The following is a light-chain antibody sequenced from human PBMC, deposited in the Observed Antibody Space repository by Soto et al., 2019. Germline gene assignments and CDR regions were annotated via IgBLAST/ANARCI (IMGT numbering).Light chain of an antibody. CDR1: QSVSSNF. J-gene: IGKJ1*01. CDR3: HQYGSSPRT. V-gene: IGKV3-20*01. CDR2: GAS. Sequence: EIVLTQSPGTLSLSPGDRATLSCRASQSVSSNFLAWYQLKPGKAPRLLIYGASIRATGIPDRFSGSGSGTDFTLTIRRLEPEDFAMYFCHQYGSSPRTFGQGTKVEIK.